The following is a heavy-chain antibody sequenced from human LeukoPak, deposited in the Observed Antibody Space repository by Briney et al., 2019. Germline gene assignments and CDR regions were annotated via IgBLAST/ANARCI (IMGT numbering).Heavy chain of an antibody. CDR1: GFTFSSYE. D-gene: IGHD3-10*01. Sequence: GGSLRLSCAASGFTFSSYEMNWVRQAPGKGLEWVSYISSSGSTIYYADSVKGRFTISRDNAKNSLYLQMNSLRAEDTAVYYCATDLIHYYASGAKTWGQGTLVTVSS. CDR3: ATDLIHYYASGAKT. V-gene: IGHV3-48*03. CDR2: ISSSGSTI. J-gene: IGHJ5*02.